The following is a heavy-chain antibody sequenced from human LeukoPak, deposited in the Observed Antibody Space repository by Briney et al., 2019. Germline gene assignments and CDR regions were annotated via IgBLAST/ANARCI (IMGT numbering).Heavy chain of an antibody. V-gene: IGHV4-59*01. D-gene: IGHD1-26*01. CDR3: ARDQHSGRFDY. J-gene: IGHJ4*02. CDR2: VYYSGNP. CDR1: GGSISNYY. Sequence: SETPSLTCTVSGGSISNYYWSWIRQPPGKGLECVGYVYYSGNPDYNPSLKSRVTISIDTSKNQFSLKLSSVTAADTAVYYCARDQHSGRFDYWGQGTLVTVSS.